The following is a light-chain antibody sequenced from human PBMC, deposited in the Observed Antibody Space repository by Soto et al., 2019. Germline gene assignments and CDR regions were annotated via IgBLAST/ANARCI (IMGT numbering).Light chain of an antibody. CDR2: DAS. Sequence: PAPGPLCLWESATLSCRASQAVRNHYLAWYQQKPGQAPRLLIYDASSRATGIPDRFSGGGSGTDFTLTISSLEPEDFAVYYCQQFSSYPLTFGGGTKMDIK. J-gene: IGKJ4*01. V-gene: IGKV3-20*01. CDR3: QQFSSYPLT. CDR1: QAVRNHY.